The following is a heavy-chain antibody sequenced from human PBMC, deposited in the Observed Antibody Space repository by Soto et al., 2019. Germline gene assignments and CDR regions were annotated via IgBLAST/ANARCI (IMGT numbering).Heavy chain of an antibody. V-gene: IGHV1-24*01. CDR2: FDPEDGET. D-gene: IGHD5-12*01. Sequence: GASVKVSCKVSGYTLTELSMHWVRQAPGKGLEWMGGFDPEDGETIYAQKFQGRVTMTEDTSTDTAYMELSSLRSEDTAVYYCATVTRGYNFNGFFGGQEPLVTVPS. CDR3: ATVTRGYNFNGFF. CDR1: GYTLTELS. J-gene: IGHJ4*02.